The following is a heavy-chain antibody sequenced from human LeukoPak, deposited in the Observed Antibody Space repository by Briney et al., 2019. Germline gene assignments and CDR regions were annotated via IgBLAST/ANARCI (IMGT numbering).Heavy chain of an antibody. CDR1: GFTLSNYA. CDR3: AKISSGWDMN. Sequence: GGSLRLSCAASGFTLSNYAMSWVRQAPGKGLEWVSTISGSGGTTYYADSVKGRFSISRDNSNNTLYLQMNSPRAEDTAVYYCAKISSGWDMNWGQGTLVTVSS. CDR2: ISGSGGTT. J-gene: IGHJ4*02. V-gene: IGHV3-23*01. D-gene: IGHD6-19*01.